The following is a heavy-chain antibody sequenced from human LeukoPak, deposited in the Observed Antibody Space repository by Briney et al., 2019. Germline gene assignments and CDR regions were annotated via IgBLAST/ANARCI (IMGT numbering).Heavy chain of an antibody. Sequence: GGSLRLSCAVSGFTFSSYAMNWVRQAPGKGLEWVSSISSSSSYIYYADSVKGRFTISRDNAKNSLYLQMNSLRAEDTAVYYCASQGYYYGSGSYGYYFDYWGQGTLVTVSS. D-gene: IGHD3-10*01. CDR1: GFTFSSYA. CDR2: ISSSSSYI. J-gene: IGHJ4*02. V-gene: IGHV3-21*01. CDR3: ASQGYYYGSGSYGYYFDY.